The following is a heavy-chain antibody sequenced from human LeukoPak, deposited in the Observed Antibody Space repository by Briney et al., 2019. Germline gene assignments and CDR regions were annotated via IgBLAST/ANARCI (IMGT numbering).Heavy chain of an antibody. D-gene: IGHD1-20*01. CDR3: ARLLSMITATEENWFDP. V-gene: IGHV5-51*01. Sequence: GESLKISCKGSGYSFTNYWIGWVRQMPGKGLEWMGIIYPGDSDTRYSPSFQGQVTISADKSISTAYLQWSSLKASDTAMYYCARLLSMITATEENWFDPWGQGTLVTVSS. CDR1: GYSFTNYW. J-gene: IGHJ5*02. CDR2: IYPGDSDT.